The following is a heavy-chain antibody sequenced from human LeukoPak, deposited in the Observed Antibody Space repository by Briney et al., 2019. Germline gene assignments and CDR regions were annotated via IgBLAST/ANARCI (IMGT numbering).Heavy chain of an antibody. CDR3: ARDSRVVRDAFDI. J-gene: IGHJ3*02. Sequence: GGSLRLSRAASGFIFSDYYMTWVRQAPGKGLEWVSSISSSSSYIYSADSVKGRFTISRDNAKNSLYLQMNSLRAEDTAVYYCARDSRVVRDAFDIWGPGTMVTVSS. CDR2: ISSSSSYI. CDR1: GFIFSDYY. D-gene: IGHD6-13*01. V-gene: IGHV3-21*01.